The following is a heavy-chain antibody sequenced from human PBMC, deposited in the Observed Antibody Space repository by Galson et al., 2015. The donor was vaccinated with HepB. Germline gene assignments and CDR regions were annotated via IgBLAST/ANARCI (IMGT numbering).Heavy chain of an antibody. D-gene: IGHD5-12*01. CDR3: ARASGYTGYDC. CDR1: GFTFSSYS. J-gene: IGHJ4*02. CDR2: ISSSSNTI. V-gene: IGHV3-48*04. Sequence: SLRLSCAASGFTFSSYSMNWVRQAPGKGLEWVSYISSSSNTIHYADSVKGRFTISRDNAKNSLYLQMNSLRAEDTAVYYCARASGYTGYDCWGQGTLVTVSS.